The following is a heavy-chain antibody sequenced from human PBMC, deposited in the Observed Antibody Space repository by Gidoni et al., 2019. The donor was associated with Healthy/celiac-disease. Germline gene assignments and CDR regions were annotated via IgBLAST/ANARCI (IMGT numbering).Heavy chain of an antibody. Sequence: QVQLVESGGGLVKPGGSLRLSCAASGFTFSDYYMSWIRHAPGKGLEWVSYISISSSYTNYADSVKGRFTISRDNAKNSLYLQMNSLRAEDTAVYYCARGAIVGTSTAWFDPWGQGTLVTVSS. J-gene: IGHJ5*02. CDR1: GFTFSDYY. D-gene: IGHD1-26*01. CDR3: ARGAIVGTSTAWFDP. CDR2: ISISSSYT. V-gene: IGHV3-11*05.